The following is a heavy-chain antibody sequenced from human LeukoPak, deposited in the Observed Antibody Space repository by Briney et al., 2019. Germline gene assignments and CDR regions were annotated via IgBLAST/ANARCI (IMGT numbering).Heavy chain of an antibody. J-gene: IGHJ3*02. Sequence: PSETLSLTCSVSGASITSDYWSWIRQPPGKGLEWIGYVHHSGTTKYNPSLNSRVTISVDTSKNQFSLKLSSVTAADTAVYYCARDGLWIQNAFDIWGQGTMVTVSS. D-gene: IGHD5-18*01. CDR2: VHHSGTT. CDR3: ARDGLWIQNAFDI. V-gene: IGHV4-59*12. CDR1: GASITSDY.